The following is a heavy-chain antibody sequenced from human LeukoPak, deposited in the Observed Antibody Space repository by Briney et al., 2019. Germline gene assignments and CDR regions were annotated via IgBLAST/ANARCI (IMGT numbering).Heavy chain of an antibody. CDR1: GGSINSYY. Sequence: KPSETLSHTCTVSGGSINSYYWSWIRQPPRKGLEWIGYIYYSGSTNYNPSLKSRVTISVDTSKNQFSLKLSSVTAADTAVYYCARHGPTYALRLWGQGNLGTGS. V-gene: IGHV4-59*08. D-gene: IGHD2-2*01. CDR2: IYYSGST. CDR3: ARHGPTYALRL. J-gene: IGHJ4*02.